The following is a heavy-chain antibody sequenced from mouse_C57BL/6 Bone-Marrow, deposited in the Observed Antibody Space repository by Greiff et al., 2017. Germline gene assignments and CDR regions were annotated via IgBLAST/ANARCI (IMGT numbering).Heavy chain of an antibody. D-gene: IGHD1-1*01. J-gene: IGHJ3*01. CDR2: IYPRSGNT. CDR3: ARGHYGSSPFAY. Sequence: VQLQQSGAELARPGASVKLSCKASGYTFTSYDISWVKQRTGQGLEWIGEIYPRSGNTYYNEKFKGKATLTADKSSSTAYMELRSLTSEDSAVYFCARGHYGSSPFAYWGQGTLVTVSA. CDR1: GYTFTSYD. V-gene: IGHV1-81*01.